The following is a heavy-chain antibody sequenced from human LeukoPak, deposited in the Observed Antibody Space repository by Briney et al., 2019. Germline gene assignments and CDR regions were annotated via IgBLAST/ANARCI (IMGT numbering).Heavy chain of an antibody. J-gene: IGHJ4*02. CDR3: ARGVVVAATFDY. CDR1: GFTFSSYG. CDR2: ISYDGSNK. Sequence: GGSLRLSCAASGFTFSSYGMHWVRQAPGKGLEWVAVISYDGSNKYYADSVKGRFTISRDNSKNTLYLQMDSLRAEDTAVYYCARGVVVAATFDYWGQGTLVSVSS. V-gene: IGHV3-30*03. D-gene: IGHD2-15*01.